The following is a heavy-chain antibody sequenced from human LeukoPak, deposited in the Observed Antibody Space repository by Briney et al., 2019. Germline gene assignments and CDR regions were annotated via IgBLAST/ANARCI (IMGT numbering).Heavy chain of an antibody. J-gene: IGHJ4*02. CDR3: ARDPPLREVVVVTDRGC. V-gene: IGHV3-7*01. CDR1: GFTFSSYW. D-gene: IGHD2-21*02. Sequence: GGSLRLSCAASGFTFSSYWMSWVRQAPGKGLEWVANIKQDGSEKYYVDSVKGRFTISRDNAKSSLYLQMDSLRAEDTAVYYCARDPPLREVVVVTDRGCWGQGTLVTVSS. CDR2: IKQDGSEK.